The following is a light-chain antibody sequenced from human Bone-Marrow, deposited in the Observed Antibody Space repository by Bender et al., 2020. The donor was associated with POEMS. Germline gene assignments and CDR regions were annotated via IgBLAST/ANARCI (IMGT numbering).Light chain of an antibody. Sequence: QSALTQPPSASGSPGQSITISCTGTSSDVGGYNYVSWYQQHPGKAPKLMIYEVSNRPSGISHRFSGSKSGNTASLTISRVQGEDEAHYFCSSYTTLSTVIFGGGTELTVL. CDR3: SSYTTLSTVI. CDR2: EVS. CDR1: SSDVGGYNY. J-gene: IGLJ2*01. V-gene: IGLV2-14*01.